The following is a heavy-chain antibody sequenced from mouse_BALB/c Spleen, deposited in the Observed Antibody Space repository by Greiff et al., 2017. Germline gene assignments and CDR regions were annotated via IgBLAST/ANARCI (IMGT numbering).Heavy chain of an antibody. CDR3: TRDCNYICDY. CDR1: GYTFTSYY. CDR2: INPSNGGT. V-gene: IGHV1S81*02. J-gene: IGHJ2*01. D-gene: IGHD2-1*01. Sequence: VQLQQSGAELVKPGASVKLSCKASGYTFTSYYMYWVKQRPGQGLEWIGEINPSNGGTNFNEKFKSKATLTVDKSSSTAYMQLSSLTSEDSAVYYCTRDCNYICDYGGRGTTLTVSS.